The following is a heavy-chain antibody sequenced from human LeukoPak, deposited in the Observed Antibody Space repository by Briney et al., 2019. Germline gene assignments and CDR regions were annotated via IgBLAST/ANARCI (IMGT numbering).Heavy chain of an antibody. V-gene: IGHV3-72*01. J-gene: IGHJ4*02. Sequence: PGGSLRLSYAASGFTISDHYMDWVRQAPGKGLEWVGRSRNKADSYTTYYAASVKGRFTTSRDDSKNSLYLQMNSLKAEDTAVYYCTRHFFSEWGQGTLVTVSS. CDR3: TRHFFSE. CDR2: SRNKADSYTT. D-gene: IGHD3-3*02. CDR1: GFTISDHY.